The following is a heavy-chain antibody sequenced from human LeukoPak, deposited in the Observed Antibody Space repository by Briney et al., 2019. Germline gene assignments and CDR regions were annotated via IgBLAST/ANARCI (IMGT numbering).Heavy chain of an antibody. CDR2: ISSNGDRT. CDR3: ARMDDYANYYFDY. J-gene: IGHJ4*02. V-gene: IGHV3-64*01. Sequence: GGSLRLSCAASGFTFTRFAMYWVRQAPGKGLEFVSAISSNGDRTYYARSVKGRFTISRDNAKNTVDLQMGSLRPEDMGVYFCARMDDYANYYFDYWGQGTMVTVSS. D-gene: IGHD4-17*01. CDR1: GFTFTRFA.